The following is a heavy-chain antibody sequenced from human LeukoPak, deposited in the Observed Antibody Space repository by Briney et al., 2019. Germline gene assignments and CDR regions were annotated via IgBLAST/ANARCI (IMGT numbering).Heavy chain of an antibody. V-gene: IGHV4-59*13. D-gene: IGHD2-2*01. J-gene: IGHJ5*02. CDR2: IYYSGST. CDR1: GGSISSYY. CDR3: ARWGCSSTSCWFDP. Sequence: KSSETLSLTCTVSGGSISSYYWSWIRQPPGKGLEWIGYIYYSGSTNYNPSLESRVTISVDTSKNQFSLKLSSVTAADTAVYYCARWGCSSTSCWFDPWGQGTLVTVSS.